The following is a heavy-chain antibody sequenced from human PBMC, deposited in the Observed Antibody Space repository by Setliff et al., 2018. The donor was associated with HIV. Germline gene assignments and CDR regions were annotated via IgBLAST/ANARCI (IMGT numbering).Heavy chain of an antibody. Sequence: PGGSLRLSCAASGFNVNNKYMSWVRQAPGKGLEWISYISSSGSTTYYADSVKGRFTISRDNTKNSLYLQMNSLRAEDTAVYYCARDPRSGWYLGFFDYWGQGTLVTVSS. V-gene: IGHV3-11*04. CDR2: ISSSGSTT. J-gene: IGHJ4*02. CDR1: GFNVNNKY. D-gene: IGHD6-19*01. CDR3: ARDPRSGWYLGFFDY.